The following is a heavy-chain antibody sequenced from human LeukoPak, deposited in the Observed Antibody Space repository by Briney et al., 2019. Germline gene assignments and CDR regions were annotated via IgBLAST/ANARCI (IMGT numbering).Heavy chain of an antibody. CDR3: ARGPYDYVWGSYPSDFDY. V-gene: IGHV4-59*01. J-gene: IGHJ4*02. CDR2: IYYSGST. CDR1: GGSISSYY. D-gene: IGHD3-16*02. Sequence: KPSETLSLTCTVSGGSISSYYWSWIRQPPGKGLEWIGYIYYSGSTNYNPSLKSRVTISVDTSKNQFSLKLSSVTAADTAVYYCARGPYDYVWGSYPSDFDYWGQGTLVTVSS.